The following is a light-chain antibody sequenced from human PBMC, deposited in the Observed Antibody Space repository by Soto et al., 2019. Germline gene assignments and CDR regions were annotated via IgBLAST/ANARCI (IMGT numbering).Light chain of an antibody. Sequence: DIQMTQSPSSLSASVGDRVTITCRASQGITNDLGWYQQNPGKAPQLLIYTASSLHSGDPSRFSGSGSGTDFTHTISILQPEDFATYYCQQTNSFPYTYGQGTKLEIK. J-gene: IGKJ2*01. CDR3: QQTNSFPYT. CDR2: TAS. V-gene: IGKV1-17*01. CDR1: QGITND.